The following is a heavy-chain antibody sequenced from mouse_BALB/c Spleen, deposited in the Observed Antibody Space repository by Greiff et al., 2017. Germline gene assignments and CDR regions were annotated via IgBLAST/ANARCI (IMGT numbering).Heavy chain of an antibody. CDR2: IDPENGDT. CDR3: NAWASDDYDGFAY. V-gene: IGHV14-4*02. Sequence: VQLQQSGAELVRSGASVKLSCTASGFNIKDYYMHWVKQRPEQGLEWIGWIDPENGDTEYAPKFQGKATMTADTSSNTAYLQLSSLTSEDTAVYYCNAWASDDYDGFAYWGQGTLVTVSA. J-gene: IGHJ3*01. CDR1: GFNIKDYY. D-gene: IGHD2-4*01.